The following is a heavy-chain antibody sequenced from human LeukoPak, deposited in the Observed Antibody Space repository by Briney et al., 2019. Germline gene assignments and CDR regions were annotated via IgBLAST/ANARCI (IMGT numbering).Heavy chain of an antibody. CDR2: INPNSGGT. CDR1: GYTFTGYY. D-gene: IGHD3-9*01. J-gene: IGHJ4*02. V-gene: IGHV1-2*02. Sequence: GASVKVSCMASGYTFTGYYMHWVRQAPGQGLEWMGWINPNSGGTNYAQKFQGRVTMTRDTSISTAYMELSRLRSDDTAVYYCARAEAPLRYFDKPIDYWGQGTLVTVSS. CDR3: ARAEAPLRYFDKPIDY.